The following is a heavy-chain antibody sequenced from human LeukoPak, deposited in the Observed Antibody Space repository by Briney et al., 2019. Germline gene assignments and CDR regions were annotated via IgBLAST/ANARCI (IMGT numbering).Heavy chain of an antibody. CDR3: ARVRTGNFDAFDI. D-gene: IGHD4-23*01. V-gene: IGHV3-64*01. CDR2: ISSNGGST. Sequence: GGSLRLSCAASGFTFSSYAMHWVRQAPGKGLEYVSAISSNGGSTYYANSVKGRFTISRDNSKNTLYLQMGSLRAEDMAVYYCARVRTGNFDAFDIWGQGTMVTVSS. J-gene: IGHJ3*02. CDR1: GFTFSSYA.